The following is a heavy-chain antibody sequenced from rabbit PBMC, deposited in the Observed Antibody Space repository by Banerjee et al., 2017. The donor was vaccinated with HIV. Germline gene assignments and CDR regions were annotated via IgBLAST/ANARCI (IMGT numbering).Heavy chain of an antibody. CDR1: GFSFSSSYW. V-gene: IGHV1S40*01. Sequence: QSLEESGGDLVKPGASLTLTCTASGFSFSSSYWICWVRQAPGKGLESIACINGGSSGSTYYASWAKGRFTISKTSSTTVTLQLNSLTAADTATYFCARGYDDYGENWLDLWGPGTLVTVS. J-gene: IGHJ5*01. CDR3: ARGYDDYGENWLDL. CDR2: INGGSSGST. D-gene: IGHD2-1*01.